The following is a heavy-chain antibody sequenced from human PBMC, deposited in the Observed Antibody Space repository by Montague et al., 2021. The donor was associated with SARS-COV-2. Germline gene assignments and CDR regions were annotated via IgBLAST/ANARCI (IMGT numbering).Heavy chain of an antibody. J-gene: IGHJ4*02. CDR2: ISYSATS. D-gene: IGHD3-16*02. V-gene: IGHV4-39*01. CDR1: GASRSTKNYY. CDR3: ARLGITLVRVIVIRYYFDF. Sequence: SETLSLTCTFSGASRSTKNYYWGWIRQPPGKGLEWIGSISYSATSYSNPSLKSRVTMSVDTSRNQLSLNLSSVTVADTAVYYCARLGITLVRVIVIRYYFDFWGQGTLVTVSS.